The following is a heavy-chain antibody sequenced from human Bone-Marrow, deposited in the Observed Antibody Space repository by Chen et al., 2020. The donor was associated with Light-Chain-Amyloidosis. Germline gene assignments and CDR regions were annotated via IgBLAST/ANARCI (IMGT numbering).Heavy chain of an antibody. D-gene: IGHD1-7*01. CDR1: GFSVSRSY. Sequence: EVHLVETGGALIQPWGSLRLSCAASGFSVSRSYMSWVRRAPGKGLGWVSLIYSGGSTYYADFVKGRFIISRDSSKNTLYLQMNSLRAEDTAVYYCAKVAVWNYPDDAFDIWGQGTMVTVSS. CDR2: IYSGGST. V-gene: IGHV3-53*02. J-gene: IGHJ3*02. CDR3: AKVAVWNYPDDAFDI.